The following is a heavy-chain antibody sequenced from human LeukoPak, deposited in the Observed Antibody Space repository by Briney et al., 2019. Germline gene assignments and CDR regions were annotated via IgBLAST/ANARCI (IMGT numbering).Heavy chain of an antibody. Sequence: GGSLRLSCAASGFTFSSYAMSWVRQAPGKGLEWVSAISGSGDSTYYGDSVKGRFTISRDNSKNTLYLQMDSLRAEDTAVYYCAKTRPLDSSSWSHGDYWGQGTLVTVSS. CDR1: GFTFSSYA. CDR2: ISGSGDST. J-gene: IGHJ4*02. CDR3: AKTRPLDSSSWSHGDY. V-gene: IGHV3-23*01. D-gene: IGHD6-13*01.